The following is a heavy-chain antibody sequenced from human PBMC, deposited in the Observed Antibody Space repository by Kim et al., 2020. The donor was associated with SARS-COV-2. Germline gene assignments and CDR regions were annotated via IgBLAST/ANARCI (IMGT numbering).Heavy chain of an antibody. CDR2: INHSGST. CDR1: GGSFSGYY. J-gene: IGHJ5*02. CDR3: ARDSGPWGGSGQPRFDP. V-gene: IGHV4-34*01. D-gene: IGHD3-10*01. Sequence: SETLSLTCAVYGGSFSGYYWSWIRQPPGKGLEWIGEINHSGSTNYNPSLKSRVTISVDTSKNQFSLKLSSVTAADTAVYYCARDSGPWGGSGQPRFDPWGQGTLVTVSS.